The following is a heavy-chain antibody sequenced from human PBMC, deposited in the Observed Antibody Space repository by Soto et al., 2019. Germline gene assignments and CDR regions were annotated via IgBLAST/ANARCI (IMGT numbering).Heavy chain of an antibody. J-gene: IGHJ4*02. CDR2: ISVYNGNT. D-gene: IGHD1-7*01. V-gene: IGHV1-18*01. CDR1: GYTFTTYG. CDR3: ARGDGTWYFDY. Sequence: QVQLVQSGAEVKKPGASVKVSCQASGYTFTTYGITWVRQAPGQGLEWMGWISVYNGNTDYAQNLQDRVTMTSDTSSRTAYVELRSLRSDDTAVYYCARGDGTWYFDYWGQGTLVTVSS.